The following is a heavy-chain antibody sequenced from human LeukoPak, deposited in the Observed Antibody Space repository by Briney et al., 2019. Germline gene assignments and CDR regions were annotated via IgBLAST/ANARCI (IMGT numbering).Heavy chain of an antibody. CDR3: AREAAAAHDY. J-gene: IGHJ4*02. D-gene: IGHD2-2*01. Sequence: GGSLRLSCAASGFTFSSYWMSWVHQAPGKGLEWVANIKPDGSEQYYVDSVKGRFTISRDNAKNSLYLQMNGLRAEDTAVYYCAREAAAAHDYWGQGTLVTVSS. V-gene: IGHV3-7*01. CDR2: IKPDGSEQ. CDR1: GFTFSSYW.